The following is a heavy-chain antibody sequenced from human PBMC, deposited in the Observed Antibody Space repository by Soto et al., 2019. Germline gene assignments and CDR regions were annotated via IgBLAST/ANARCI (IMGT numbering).Heavy chain of an antibody. D-gene: IGHD2-15*01. V-gene: IGHV3-33*01. CDR1: GFTFSNNG. Sequence: QVQLVESGGGVVQPGRSLRLSCAASGFTFSNNGMHWVRQAPGKGLEWVAVIWYDGINKYYADSVKGRFIISRDNSKNTVYLQMNSLRAEDTAVYYCARDRVQMVDGLDVWGKGTTVTVAS. CDR3: ARDRVQMVDGLDV. J-gene: IGHJ6*04. CDR2: IWYDGINK.